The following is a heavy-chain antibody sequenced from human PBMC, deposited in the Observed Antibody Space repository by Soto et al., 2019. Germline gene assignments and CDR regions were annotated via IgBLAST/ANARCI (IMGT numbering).Heavy chain of an antibody. D-gene: IGHD3-22*01. J-gene: IGHJ5*02. V-gene: IGHV4-39*01. CDR1: GGSISSSSYY. CDR3: ARAYYYDSSGFDP. Sequence: SETLSLTXTVSGGSISSSSYYWGWIRQPPGKGLEWIGSIYYSGSTYYNPSLKSRVTISVDTSKNQFSLKLSSVTAADTAVYYCARAYYYDSSGFDPWGQGTLVTVSS. CDR2: IYYSGST.